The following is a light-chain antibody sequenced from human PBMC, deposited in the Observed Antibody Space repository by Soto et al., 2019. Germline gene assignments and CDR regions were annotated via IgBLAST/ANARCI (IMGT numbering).Light chain of an antibody. J-gene: IGKJ2*01. V-gene: IGKV3-11*01. CDR2: AAS. Sequence: ETVLTQSPATLSLSPGERATLSCRASQSVSSYLAWYQQKPGQAPRLLIYAASNRATGIPARFSGSGSGTDFTLTISSLEPEDFAVYYCQQRSNWPYTFGQGTKLEIK. CDR3: QQRSNWPYT. CDR1: QSVSSY.